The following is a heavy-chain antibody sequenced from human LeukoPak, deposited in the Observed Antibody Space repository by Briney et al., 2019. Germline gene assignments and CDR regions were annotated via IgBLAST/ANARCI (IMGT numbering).Heavy chain of an antibody. Sequence: VASVKVSCKVSGYTLTELSMHWVRQAPGKGLEWMGGFDPEDGETIYAQKFQGRVTMTEDTSTDTAYMELSSLRSEDTAVYYCATGPYGPRGSVWFDPWGQGTLVTVSS. D-gene: IGHD4-17*01. J-gene: IGHJ5*02. CDR2: FDPEDGET. V-gene: IGHV1-24*01. CDR3: ATGPYGPRGSVWFDP. CDR1: GYTLTELS.